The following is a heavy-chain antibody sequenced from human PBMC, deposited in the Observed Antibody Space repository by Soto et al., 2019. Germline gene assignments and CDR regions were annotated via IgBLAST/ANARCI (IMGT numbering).Heavy chain of an antibody. D-gene: IGHD4-4*01. CDR2: IYSGGST. CDR3: ARDVWTTVTTNTDY. V-gene: IGHV3-66*01. Sequence: GGSLRLSCAASGFTVSSNYMSWVRQAPGKGLEWVSVIYSGGSTYYADSVKGRFTISRDNSKNTLYLQMNSLRAEDTAVYYCARDVWTTVTTNTDYWGQGTLVTVSS. J-gene: IGHJ4*02. CDR1: GFTVSSNY.